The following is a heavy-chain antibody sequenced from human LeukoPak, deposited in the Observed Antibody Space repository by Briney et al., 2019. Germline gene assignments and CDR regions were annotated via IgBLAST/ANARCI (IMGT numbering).Heavy chain of an antibody. V-gene: IGHV3-33*01. CDR1: GFTFRSYG. CDR2: IGFDGSSK. CDR3: ATDQVYVPDY. Sequence: GGSLRLSCAASGFTFRSYGMHWVRQAPGKGLEWVAVIGFDGSSKYYAVSVKGRFTISRDNSKNTLFLQMNSLRAEDTAVYYCATDQVYVPDYRGQGTLVTVSS. J-gene: IGHJ4*02. D-gene: IGHD3-16*01.